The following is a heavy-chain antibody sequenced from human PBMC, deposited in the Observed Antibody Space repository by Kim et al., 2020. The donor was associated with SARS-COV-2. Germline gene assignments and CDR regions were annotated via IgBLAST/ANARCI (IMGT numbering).Heavy chain of an antibody. Sequence: GGSLRLSCAASGFTFSDPYMDWVRQAPGKGLEWVGRIRSKTNSDTTRYAAPVRGRFTISRDDSKNSLYLQMNSLKTEDTAVYFCARVQNGGNNDYWGQGTLVTVSS. CDR1: GFTFSDPY. CDR2: IRSKTNSDTT. CDR3: ARVQNGGNNDY. D-gene: IGHD2-15*01. V-gene: IGHV3-72*01. J-gene: IGHJ4*02.